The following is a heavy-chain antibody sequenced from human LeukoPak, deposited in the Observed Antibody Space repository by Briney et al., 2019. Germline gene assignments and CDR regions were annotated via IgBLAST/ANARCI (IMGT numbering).Heavy chain of an antibody. CDR2: ISYDGDNK. CDR1: GFTFSMYG. Sequence: GRSLTLSCAASGFTFSMYGMHWVRQAPGKGLEWVAVISYDGDNKKYGDSVKGRFTISRDNSKNTLYLQMNSLRVEDTGIYYCAKEVTARVWSFYYGMDVWGPGTAVSVAS. J-gene: IGHJ6*02. V-gene: IGHV3-30*18. D-gene: IGHD5-18*01. CDR3: AKEVTARVWSFYYGMDV.